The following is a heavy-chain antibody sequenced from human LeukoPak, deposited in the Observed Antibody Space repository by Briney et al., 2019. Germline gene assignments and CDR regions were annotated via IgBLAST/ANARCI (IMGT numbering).Heavy chain of an antibody. D-gene: IGHD3-3*01. CDR3: AREGGFYRPLDY. J-gene: IGHJ4*02. CDR1: GGSISSSNW. V-gene: IGHV4-4*02. Sequence: SGTLSLTCAVSGGSISSSNWWSWVRQPPGKGLEWIGEIYHSGSTNYNPSLESRLTMSVDVSENQVSLKLTSVTAADTAVYYCAREGGFYRPLDYSGQGTLVTVSS. CDR2: IYHSGST.